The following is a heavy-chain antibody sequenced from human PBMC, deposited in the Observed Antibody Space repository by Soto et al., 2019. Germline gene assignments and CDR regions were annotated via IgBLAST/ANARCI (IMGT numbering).Heavy chain of an antibody. V-gene: IGHV3-74*01. CDR1: GFTFSSYW. J-gene: IGHJ6*02. CDR2: INSDGSST. CDR3: ARDPGSWDYYGMDV. D-gene: IGHD6-13*01. Sequence: PGGSLRLSCAAPGFTFSSYWMHWVRQAPGKGLVWVSRINSDGSSTSYADSVRGRFTISRDNAKNTLYLQMNSLRAEDTAVYYCARDPGSWDYYGMDVWGQGTTVTVSS.